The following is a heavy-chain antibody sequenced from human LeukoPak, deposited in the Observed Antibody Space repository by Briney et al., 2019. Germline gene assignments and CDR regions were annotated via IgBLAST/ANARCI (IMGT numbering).Heavy chain of an antibody. CDR3: ARERTNSGYDWSDAFDI. J-gene: IGHJ3*02. D-gene: IGHD5-12*01. Sequence: PSETLSLTCTVTGGSISSGDYYWSWIRQPPGKGLEWIGYIYYSGSTYYNPSLKSRVTISVDTSKNQFSLKLSSVTAADTAVYYCARERTNSGYDWSDAFDIWGQGTMVTVSS. V-gene: IGHV4-30-4*01. CDR2: IYYSGST. CDR1: GGSISSGDYY.